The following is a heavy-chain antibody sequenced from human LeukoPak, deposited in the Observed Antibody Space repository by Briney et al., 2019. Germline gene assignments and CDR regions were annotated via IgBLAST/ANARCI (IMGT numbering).Heavy chain of an antibody. J-gene: IGHJ4*02. D-gene: IGHD2-2*01. CDR2: INPNSGGT. CDR1: GYTFTGYY. V-gene: IGHV1-2*02. CDR3: ARYDLVVPAAIDY. Sequence: GASVKVSCKASGYTFTGYYMHWVRQAPGQGLEWIGWINPNSGGTNYAQKFQGRVTMTRDTSISTAYMELSRLRSDDTAVYYCARYDLVVPAAIDYWGQGTLVTVSS.